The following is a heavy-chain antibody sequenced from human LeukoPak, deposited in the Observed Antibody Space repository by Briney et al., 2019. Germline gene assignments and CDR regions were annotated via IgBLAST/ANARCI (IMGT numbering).Heavy chain of an antibody. CDR2: IYYSGST. Sequence: LESVSLTCTVSGGSISGYYWSWIRQPPGKGLEWIGYIYYSGSTNYNPSLKSRVTISVDTSKNQFSLKLSSVTAADTAVYYCARGRHDAFDIWGQGTIVTVSS. V-gene: IGHV4-59*01. CDR1: GGSISGYY. J-gene: IGHJ3*02. CDR3: ARGRHDAFDI.